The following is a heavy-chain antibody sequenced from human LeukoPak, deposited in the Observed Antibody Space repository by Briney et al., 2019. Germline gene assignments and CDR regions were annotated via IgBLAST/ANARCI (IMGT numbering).Heavy chain of an antibody. D-gene: IGHD6-13*01. CDR3: ARAPLAAADYFDY. V-gene: IGHV4-59*12. CDR2: IYYSGGT. J-gene: IGHJ4*02. Sequence: SETLSLTCTVSGGSISSYYWSWIRQPPGKGLEWIGYIYYSGGTNYNPSLKSRVTMSVDTSKNQFSLKLSPVTAADTAVYYCARAPLAAADYFDYWGQGTLVTVSS. CDR1: GGSISSYY.